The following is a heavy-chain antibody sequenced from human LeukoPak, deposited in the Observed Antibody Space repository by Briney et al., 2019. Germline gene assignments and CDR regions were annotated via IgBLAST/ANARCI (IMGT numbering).Heavy chain of an antibody. CDR1: GFTFSSYS. CDR2: IISSGTSK. J-gene: IGHJ4*02. Sequence: GGSLRLSCAASGFTFSSYSINWVRQAPGKGLEWVSSIISSGTSKYYADSVTGRFTISRDNTKNSVYLQMNSLRVEDTAVYYCARDSYYYDSSGPQGWGQGTLVTVSS. CDR3: ARDSYYYDSSGPQG. D-gene: IGHD3-22*01. V-gene: IGHV3-21*01.